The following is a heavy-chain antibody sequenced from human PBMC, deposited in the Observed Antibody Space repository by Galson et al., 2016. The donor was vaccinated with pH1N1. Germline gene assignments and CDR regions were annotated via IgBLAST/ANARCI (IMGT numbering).Heavy chain of an antibody. Sequence: PALVKPTQTLTLTCTFPGFSLSTSGMRVSWIRQPPGKALEWLARIDWGDDKFYNTPLKTRLTISKDTSKNQVVLTMTNMDPVDTATYYCSRMSARPYENWFDPWGQGTLVTVSS. CDR1: GFSLSTSGMR. J-gene: IGHJ5*02. D-gene: IGHD2-8*01. V-gene: IGHV2-70*04. CDR2: IDWGDDK. CDR3: SRMSARPYENWFDP.